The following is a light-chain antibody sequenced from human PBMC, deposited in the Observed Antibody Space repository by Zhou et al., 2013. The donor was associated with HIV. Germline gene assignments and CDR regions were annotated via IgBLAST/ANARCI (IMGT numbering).Light chain of an antibody. Sequence: EIVMTQSPATLSVSPGERVILSCRASQSVRSNLAWYQQKPGQVPRFLIYGASTRATGVPARFSGSGTGTEFILTVSSLQAEDFAVYYCQQYNSWPLTFGGGTRVEI. J-gene: IGKJ4*01. CDR3: QQYNSWPLT. V-gene: IGKV3-15*01. CDR1: QSVRSN. CDR2: GAS.